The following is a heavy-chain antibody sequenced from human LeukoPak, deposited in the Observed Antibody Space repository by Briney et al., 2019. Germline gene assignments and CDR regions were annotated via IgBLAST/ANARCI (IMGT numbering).Heavy chain of an antibody. CDR1: GGSISSGGYY. D-gene: IGHD3-10*01. CDR3: ARDKRYYGSGSTNYYYYYGMDV. V-gene: IGHV4-31*03. Sequence: PSQTLSLTCTVSGGSISSGGYYWSWICQHPGKGLEWIGYIYYSGSTYYNPSLKSRVTISVDTSKNQFSLKLSSVTAADTAVYYCARDKRYYGSGSTNYYYYYGMDVWGQGTTVTVSS. J-gene: IGHJ6*02. CDR2: IYYSGST.